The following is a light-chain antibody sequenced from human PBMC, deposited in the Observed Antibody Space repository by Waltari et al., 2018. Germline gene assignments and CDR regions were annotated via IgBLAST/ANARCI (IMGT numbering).Light chain of an antibody. J-gene: IGKJ4*01. V-gene: IGKV1-12*01. CDR1: QDILSW. CDR2: AAS. CDR3: QQADRLPLT. Sequence: DIQMTQSPTSVSASVGDRVTITCRASQDILSWLAWYQQNPGKAPKLLISAASGLESGVPSRFSGRGSGTDFTLTISSLQPEDFATYYCQQADRLPLTFGGGTKVEIK.